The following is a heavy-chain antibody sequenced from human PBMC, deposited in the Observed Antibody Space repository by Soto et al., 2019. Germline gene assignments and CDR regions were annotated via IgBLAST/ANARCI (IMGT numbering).Heavy chain of an antibody. Sequence: PSETLSLTCTVSGGSISSSSHYWGWIRQPPGKGLEWIGSIYYSGSTYYNPSPKSRVTISVDTSKNQFSLKLSSVTAADTAVYYCAREVLGYCSGGSCYYWGQGTLVTVSS. D-gene: IGHD2-15*01. CDR3: AREVLGYCSGGSCYY. CDR1: GGSISSSSHY. J-gene: IGHJ4*02. CDR2: IYYSGST. V-gene: IGHV4-39*07.